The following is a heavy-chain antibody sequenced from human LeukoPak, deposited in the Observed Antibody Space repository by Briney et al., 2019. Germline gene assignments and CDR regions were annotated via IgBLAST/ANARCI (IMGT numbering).Heavy chain of an antibody. CDR1: GGSISSHY. J-gene: IGHJ5*02. Sequence: TSYTLSHTCTVYGGSISSHYCRWIRQPPGKGLELIGYIYHSGSTNYNPSLKSRVTISVDTSKNQFSLKLSSVTAADTAVYYCARGDCSSTSCQFDPWGQGTLVTVSS. V-gene: IGHV4-59*11. CDR3: ARGDCSSTSCQFDP. CDR2: IYHSGST. D-gene: IGHD2-2*01.